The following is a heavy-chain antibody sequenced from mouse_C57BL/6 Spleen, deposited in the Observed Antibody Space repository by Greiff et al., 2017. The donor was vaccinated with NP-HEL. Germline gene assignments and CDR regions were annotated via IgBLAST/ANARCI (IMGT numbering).Heavy chain of an antibody. CDR2: IDPSDSYT. V-gene: IGHV1-59*01. D-gene: IGHD3-2*02. J-gene: IGHJ4*01. Sequence: QVQLQQPGAELVRPGTSVKLSCKASGYTFTSYWMHWVKQRPGQGLEWIGVIDPSDSYTNYNQKFKGKATLTVDTSSSTAYMQLSSLTSEDSAVYYGARRHSSGYDYAMDYWGQGTSVTVSS. CDR1: GYTFTSYW. CDR3: ARRHSSGYDYAMDY.